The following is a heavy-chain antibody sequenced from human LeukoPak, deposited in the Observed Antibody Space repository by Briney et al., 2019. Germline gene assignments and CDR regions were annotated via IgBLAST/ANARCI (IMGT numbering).Heavy chain of an antibody. V-gene: IGHV4-59*01. Sequence: PSETLSLTCTVSGGSISSYYWSWIRQPPGKGLEWIGYIYYSGSTNYNPSLKSRVTISVDTSKNQLSLKLSSVTAADTAVYYCARSRGSGSYYVEFDYWGQGTLVTVSS. CDR2: IYYSGST. CDR3: ARSRGSGSYYVEFDY. CDR1: GGSISSYY. D-gene: IGHD1-26*01. J-gene: IGHJ4*02.